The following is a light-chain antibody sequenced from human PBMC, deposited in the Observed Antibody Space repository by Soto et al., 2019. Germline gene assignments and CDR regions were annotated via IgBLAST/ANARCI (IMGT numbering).Light chain of an antibody. CDR1: QSVSSY. V-gene: IGKV3-11*01. J-gene: IGKJ2*01. CDR2: DAS. Sequence: EIVLTQSPATLSLSPGERATLSCRASQSVSSYLAWYQQNPGQAPRLLIYDASNRATGIPARFSGSGSGTDFTLTISSIEAEDFAVYYCQQRSNWPPYTFGQGTKLEIK. CDR3: QQRSNWPPYT.